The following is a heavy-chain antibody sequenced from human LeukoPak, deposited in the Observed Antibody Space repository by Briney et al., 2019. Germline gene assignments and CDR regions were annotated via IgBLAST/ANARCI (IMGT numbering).Heavy chain of an antibody. D-gene: IGHD3-22*01. V-gene: IGHV3-23*01. Sequence: GGSLRLSCAASGFTFSSYAMSRVRQAPGKGLEWVSSISGSGGRTDYADSVKGRFTISRDNSKNTLYLQMNSLRAEDTAVYYCAKDSVTYYYDSSGYLFDYWGQGTLVTVSS. CDR2: ISGSGGRT. J-gene: IGHJ4*02. CDR3: AKDSVTYYYDSSGYLFDY. CDR1: GFTFSSYA.